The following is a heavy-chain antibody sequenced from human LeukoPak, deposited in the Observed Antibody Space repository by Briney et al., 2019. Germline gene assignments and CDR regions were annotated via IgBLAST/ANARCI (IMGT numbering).Heavy chain of an antibody. D-gene: IGHD6-19*01. CDR2: MNPNSGNT. CDR1: GYTFTSYD. Sequence: GASVKVSCKASGYTFTSYDINWVRQATGQGLEWMGWMNPNSGNTGYAQKFQGRVTITRNTSISTAYMELSSLRSEDTAAYYCARGWSSGWYAGDAFDIWGQGTMVTVSS. V-gene: IGHV1-8*03. CDR3: ARGWSSGWYAGDAFDI. J-gene: IGHJ3*02.